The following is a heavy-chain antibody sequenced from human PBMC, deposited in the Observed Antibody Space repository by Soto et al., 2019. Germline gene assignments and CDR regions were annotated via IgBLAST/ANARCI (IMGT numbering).Heavy chain of an antibody. CDR1: GYTFTSYY. D-gene: IGHD3-10*01. V-gene: IGHV1-46*01. Sequence: ASVKVSCKASGYTFTSYYMHWVRQAPGQGLEWMGRISASDGSTSYAQKFQGRVTMTTDTSTSTAYMELRSLRSDDTAVYYCARDRRVTMVRGVIGLVYWGQGTLVTVSS. CDR3: ARDRRVTMVRGVIGLVY. CDR2: ISASDGST. J-gene: IGHJ4*02.